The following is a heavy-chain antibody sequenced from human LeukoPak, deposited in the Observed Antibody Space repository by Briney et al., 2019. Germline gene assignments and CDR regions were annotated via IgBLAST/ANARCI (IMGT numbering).Heavy chain of an antibody. J-gene: IGHJ5*02. CDR2: IYHSGST. V-gene: IGHV4-38-2*02. CDR1: GYSISSGYY. D-gene: IGHD1-1*01. Sequence: SETLSLTCTVSGYSISSGYYWGWIRQPPGKGLEWIGSIYHSGSTYYNPSLKSRVTISVDTSKNQFSLKLSSVTAADTAVYYCARVRHGDNWNDEGGWFDPWGQGTLVTVSS. CDR3: ARVRHGDNWNDEGGWFDP.